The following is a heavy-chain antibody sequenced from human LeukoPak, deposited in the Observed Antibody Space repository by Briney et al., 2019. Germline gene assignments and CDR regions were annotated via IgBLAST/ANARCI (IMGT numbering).Heavy chain of an antibody. V-gene: IGHV1-69*04. CDR3: ARAHGLGAAGYYFDY. Sequence: SVKVSCKASGGTFSSYAISWVRQAPGQGLEWMGRIIPILGIANYAQKFQGRVTITADRSTSTAYMELSSLRSDDTAVYYCARAHGLGAAGYYFDYWGQGTLVTVSS. J-gene: IGHJ4*02. D-gene: IGHD6-13*01. CDR1: GGTFSSYA. CDR2: IIPILGIA.